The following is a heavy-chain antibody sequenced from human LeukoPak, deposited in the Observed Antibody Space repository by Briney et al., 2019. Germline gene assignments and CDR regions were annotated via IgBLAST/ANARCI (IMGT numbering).Heavy chain of an antibody. D-gene: IGHD5-18*01. CDR3: AKARGDSYGYYFDC. Sequence: PGGSLRLSCAASGFTFSSHAMRWVRQAPGKGLEWVSAINGSGGRTYYAGSVKGWFTISRDNSKNTLYLQMNSLRAEDTAVYYCAKARGDSYGYYFDCWGQGTLVTVSS. V-gene: IGHV3-23*01. J-gene: IGHJ4*02. CDR2: INGSGGRT. CDR1: GFTFSSHA.